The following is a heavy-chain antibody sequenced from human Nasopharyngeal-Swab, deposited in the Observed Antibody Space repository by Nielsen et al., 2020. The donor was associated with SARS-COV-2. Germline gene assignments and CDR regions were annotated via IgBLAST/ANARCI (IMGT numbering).Heavy chain of an antibody. V-gene: IGHV1-3*01. CDR3: AREGVGGWNYEVLWFGDFFYYMDV. J-gene: IGHJ6*03. D-gene: IGHD3-10*01. CDR2: INAGNGNT. Sequence: ASVKVSCKASGYTFTSYAMHWVRQAPGHRLEWMGWINAGNGNTKYSQKFQGRVTITRDTSASTVYMELSSLRSEDTAVYYCAREGVGGWNYEVLWFGDFFYYMDVWGKGTTVTVSS. CDR1: GYTFTSYA.